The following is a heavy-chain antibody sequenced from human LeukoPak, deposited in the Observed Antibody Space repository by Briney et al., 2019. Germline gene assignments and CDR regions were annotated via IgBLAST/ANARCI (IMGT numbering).Heavy chain of an antibody. J-gene: IGHJ4*02. CDR2: IDAGNGDT. Sequence: ASVKVSCKASGYTFTSYAMNWVRQAPGQRFEWMGWIDAGNGDTRYSQKFQGRVTITRDTSASTACIELRSLRSEDTAKYYCARGSTSDWPLDHWGQETLVTISS. D-gene: IGHD2-2*01. CDR3: ARGSTSDWPLDH. V-gene: IGHV1-3*01. CDR1: GYTFTSYA.